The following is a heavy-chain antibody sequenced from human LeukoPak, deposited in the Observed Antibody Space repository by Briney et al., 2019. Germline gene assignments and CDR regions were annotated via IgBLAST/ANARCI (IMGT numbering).Heavy chain of an antibody. Sequence: GGSLRLSCAASGFTFSMYWMSWVRQAPGKGPEWVANIKGDGSEKHYVDSVKGRFTISRDNAKNSLYLQMSSLRAEDTAVYYCARDSSPDSSGYYYWGQGTLVIVSS. CDR1: GFTFSMYW. D-gene: IGHD3-22*01. CDR3: ARDSSPDSSGYYY. J-gene: IGHJ4*02. CDR2: IKGDGSEK. V-gene: IGHV3-7*01.